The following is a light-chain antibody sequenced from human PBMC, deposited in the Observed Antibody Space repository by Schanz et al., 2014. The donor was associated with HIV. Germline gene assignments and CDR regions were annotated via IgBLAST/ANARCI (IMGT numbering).Light chain of an antibody. J-gene: IGLJ2*01. CDR1: IFPLCHPY. CDR2: DSY. Sequence: QSVLTQPPSVSAAPCQNFPLSFSGTIFPLCHPYVSWYQHLPGTAPKLLIYDSYERPSEIPDRFSGSKSGTSATLAIMGLQTGDEADYYCGTWDSSLNVVVFGGGTKLTVL. CDR3: GTWDSSLNVVV. V-gene: IGLV1-51*01.